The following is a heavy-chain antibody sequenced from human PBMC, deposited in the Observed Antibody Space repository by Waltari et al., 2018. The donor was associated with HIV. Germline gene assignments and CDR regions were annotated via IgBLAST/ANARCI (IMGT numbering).Heavy chain of an antibody. V-gene: IGHV1-18*01. CDR2: ISAYNGNT. CDR1: GYTFTSYG. J-gene: IGHJ6*02. D-gene: IGHD2-2*01. Sequence: QVQLVQSGAEVKKPGASGKVSCKASGYTFTSYGISWVRQAPGQGLEWMGWISAYNGNTNYAQKLQGRVTMTTDTSTSTAYMELRSLRSDDTAVYYCARPPPNRWATRDHGYGMDVWGQGTTVTVSS. CDR3: ARPPPNRWATRDHGYGMDV.